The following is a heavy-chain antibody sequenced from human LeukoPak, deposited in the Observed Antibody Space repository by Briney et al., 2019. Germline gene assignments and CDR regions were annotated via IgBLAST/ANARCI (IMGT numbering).Heavy chain of an antibody. CDR2: ISYDGSNK. CDR1: GFTFSSYG. V-gene: IGHV3-30*03. Sequence: PGGSLRLSCAASGFTFSSYGMHWVRQAPGKGLEWVAVISYDGSNKYYADSVKGRFTISRDNSKNTLYLQMNSLRAEDTAVYYCATSRDYYDSSGYYPYYFDYWGQGTLVTVSS. J-gene: IGHJ4*02. D-gene: IGHD3-22*01. CDR3: ATSRDYYDSSGYYPYYFDY.